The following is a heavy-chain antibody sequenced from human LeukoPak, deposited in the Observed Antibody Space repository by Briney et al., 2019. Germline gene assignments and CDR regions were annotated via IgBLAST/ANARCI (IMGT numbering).Heavy chain of an antibody. CDR1: GFTVTTYA. Sequence: PGGSLRLSCAASGFTVTTYAMSWVRQAPGKGLEWVSAISSGGSTYYADSVKGRFTISRDNAKNSLYLQMNSLRAEDTAVYYCASIAARVKADYWGQGTLVTVSS. CDR3: ASIAARVKADY. J-gene: IGHJ4*02. CDR2: ISSGGST. D-gene: IGHD6-6*01. V-gene: IGHV3-23*01.